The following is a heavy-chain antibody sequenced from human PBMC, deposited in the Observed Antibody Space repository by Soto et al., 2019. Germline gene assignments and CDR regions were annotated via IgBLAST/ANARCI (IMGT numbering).Heavy chain of an antibody. Sequence: AEVTCKESGYTLTSYCICWVRQATGQGLEWMGWISAYNGNTNYAQKLQGRVTMTTDTSTSTAYMELRSLRSDDTAVYYCARGIAARPGWYFDLWGRGTLVIASS. CDR2: ISAYNGNT. V-gene: IGHV1-18*04. D-gene: IGHD6-6*01. CDR1: GYTLTSYC. J-gene: IGHJ2*01. CDR3: ARGIAARPGWYFDL.